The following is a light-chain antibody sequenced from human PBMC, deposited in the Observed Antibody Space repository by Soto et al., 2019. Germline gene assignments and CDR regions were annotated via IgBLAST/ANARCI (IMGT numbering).Light chain of an antibody. CDR3: QQYHSYPLT. V-gene: IGKV1-5*03. CDR2: KAS. Sequence: DFQMTQSPSTLSASVGDRVTITCRASQSIGPWLAWYHQKPGKAPKLLVYKASSLESGVPSRFSGSGSGTEFTPTNSSLQPDDVATYYCQQYHSYPLTFGGGTMVEIK. CDR1: QSIGPW. J-gene: IGKJ4*01.